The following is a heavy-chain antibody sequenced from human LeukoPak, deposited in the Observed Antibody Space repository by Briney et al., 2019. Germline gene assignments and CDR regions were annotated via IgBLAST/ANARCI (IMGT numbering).Heavy chain of an antibody. Sequence: PSETLSLTCAVYGGSFSGYYWSWIRQPPGKGLEWIGEINHSGRTNYNPSLKSRVTISVDTSKNQFSLKLSSVTAADTAVYYCAKSSGSYYNVDFDYWGQGTLVTVSS. D-gene: IGHD3-10*01. V-gene: IGHV4-34*01. CDR2: INHSGRT. CDR3: AKSSGSYYNVDFDY. J-gene: IGHJ4*02. CDR1: GGSFSGYY.